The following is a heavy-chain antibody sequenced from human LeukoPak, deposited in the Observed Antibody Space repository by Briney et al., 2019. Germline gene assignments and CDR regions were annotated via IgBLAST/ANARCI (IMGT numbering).Heavy chain of an antibody. D-gene: IGHD3-9*01. CDR1: GSTSSSYW. V-gene: IGHV3-21*01. CDR3: ARGADIRPFDP. Sequence: PGGSLRLSCAASGSTSSSYWMTWVRQAPGKGLEWVSSISSSSSYIYYADSVKGRFTISRDNAKNSLYLQMNSLRAEDTAVYYCARGADIRPFDPWGQGTLVTVSS. CDR2: ISSSSSYI. J-gene: IGHJ5*02.